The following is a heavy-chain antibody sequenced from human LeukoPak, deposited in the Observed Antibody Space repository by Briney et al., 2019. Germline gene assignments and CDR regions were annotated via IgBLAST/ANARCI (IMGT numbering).Heavy chain of an antibody. CDR2: IYYSGST. V-gene: IGHV4-31*03. D-gene: IGHD2-21*02. Sequence: SQTLSLTCTVSGGSISSGGYYWSWIRQHPGKGLEWIGYIYYSGSTYYNPSLKSRVTISVDTSKNQFSLKLSSVTAADTAVCYCARDPAYCGGDCYSDDAFDIWGQGTMVTVSS. CDR3: ARDPAYCGGDCYSDDAFDI. J-gene: IGHJ3*02. CDR1: GGSISSGGYY.